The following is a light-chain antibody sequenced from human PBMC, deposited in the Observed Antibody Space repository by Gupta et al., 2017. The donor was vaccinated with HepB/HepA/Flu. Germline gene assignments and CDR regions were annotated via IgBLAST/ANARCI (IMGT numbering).Light chain of an antibody. CDR2: YND. V-gene: IGLV1-44*01. CDR3: AAWDTSLNVVV. CDR1: SSNVGRNN. Sequence: QSVMTQPTSVSGTPGQRVTSSCSGSSSNVGRNNVNWYQQLPGTAPKLLIYYNDERPSGVPDRISGSKSGTSASLAISGLQSEDEADYYCAAWDTSLNVVVFGGGTKLTVL. J-gene: IGLJ2*01.